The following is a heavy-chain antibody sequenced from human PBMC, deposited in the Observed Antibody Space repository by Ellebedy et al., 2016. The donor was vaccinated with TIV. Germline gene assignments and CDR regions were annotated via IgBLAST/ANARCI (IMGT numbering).Heavy chain of an antibody. J-gene: IGHJ4*02. CDR2: ISATSGTI. D-gene: IGHD3-22*01. Sequence: GESLKISCVASRLDFSSYGMNWVRQAPGKGPEWVSYISATSGTIHYAGSVKGRFTISRHNSKNTLYLQMNSLRAEDTAVYYCARGRFYDSSGYRIDNFDYWGQGSLVTVSS. V-gene: IGHV3-48*01. CDR1: RLDFSSYG. CDR3: ARGRFYDSSGYRIDNFDY.